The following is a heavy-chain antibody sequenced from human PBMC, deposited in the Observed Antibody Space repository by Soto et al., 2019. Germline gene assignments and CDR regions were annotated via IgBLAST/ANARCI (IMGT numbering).Heavy chain of an antibody. CDR1: GYTLTELS. CDR3: ARENPTCLAFDI. J-gene: IGHJ3*02. V-gene: IGHV1-24*01. Sequence: ASVKVSCKVSGYTLTELSMHWVRQAPGKGLEWMGGFDPEDGETNYAQKFQGRVTITGDTSASTAYMELSSLRSEDTAVYYCARENPTCLAFDIWGQGTMVTVSS. CDR2: FDPEDGET.